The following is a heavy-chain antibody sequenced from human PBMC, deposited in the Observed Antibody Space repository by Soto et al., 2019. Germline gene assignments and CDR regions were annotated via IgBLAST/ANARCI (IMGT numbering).Heavy chain of an antibody. CDR2: ISYDGNYI. CDR1: GFDFSSYA. Sequence: QVQLVESGGGVVQPGASLRLSCEASGFDFSSYAMHWVRQAPGKGLEWVGVISYDGNYIYYADSVKGRFTISRDNSKNTLYVQVNSLRPEDTAVYYCAKGILSATIGPYAMAVWGKGTTFTVSS. D-gene: IGHD3-16*01. V-gene: IGHV3-30*18. CDR3: AKGILSATIGPYAMAV. J-gene: IGHJ6*04.